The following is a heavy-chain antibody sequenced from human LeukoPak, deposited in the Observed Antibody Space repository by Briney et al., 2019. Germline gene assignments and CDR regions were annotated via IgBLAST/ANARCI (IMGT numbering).Heavy chain of an antibody. J-gene: IGHJ4*02. CDR3: ARDKDVYFDY. CDR1: GFTFSSYR. Sequence: GGSLRLSCVGTGFTFSSYRMNWVRQAPGKGLEWVSSISSSSSYIYYADSVKGRITISRDNAKNSLYLQMNSLRVEDTAVYYCARDKDVYFDYWGQGTLVTVSS. V-gene: IGHV3-21*01. CDR2: ISSSSSYI.